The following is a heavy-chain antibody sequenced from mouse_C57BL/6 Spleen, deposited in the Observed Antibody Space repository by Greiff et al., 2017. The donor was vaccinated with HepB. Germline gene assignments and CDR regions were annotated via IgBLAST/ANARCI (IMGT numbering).Heavy chain of an antibody. Sequence: EVMLVESGGGLVKPGGSLKLSCAASGFTFSSYTMSWVRQTPEKRLEWVATISGGGGNTHYPDSVKGRFTISRDNAKNTLYLQMSSLRSEDTALYYCARWLITTVVAPFAYWGQGTLVTVSA. V-gene: IGHV5-9*01. D-gene: IGHD1-1*01. J-gene: IGHJ3*01. CDR3: ARWLITTVVAPFAY. CDR1: GFTFSSYT. CDR2: ISGGGGNT.